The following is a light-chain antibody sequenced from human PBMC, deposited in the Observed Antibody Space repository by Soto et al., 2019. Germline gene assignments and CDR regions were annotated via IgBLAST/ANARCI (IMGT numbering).Light chain of an antibody. CDR1: QNIDNW. J-gene: IGKJ3*01. V-gene: IGKV1-5*03. CDR2: KAS. CDR3: QHYRGYV. Sequence: DIQMTQSPSTVSASVGDRVTITCRASQNIDNWVVWYQQKPGIAPNLLIYKASYLHRGVPSRFSGSGSGTEFTLSISSLQPDDSGTYYCQHYRGYVFGPGTKVEIK.